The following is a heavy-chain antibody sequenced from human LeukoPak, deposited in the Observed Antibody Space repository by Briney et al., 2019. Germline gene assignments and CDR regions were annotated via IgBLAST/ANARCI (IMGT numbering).Heavy chain of an antibody. V-gene: IGHV1-46*01. CDR3: ARDGVHYYDSSGYYFDY. Sequence: PAASVKVSCKASGYTFTSYYMHWVRQAPGQGLEWMGIINPSGGSTSYAQKFQGRVTMTRDTSTNTAYMELSSLRSEDTAVYYCARDGVHYYDSSGYYFDYWGQGTLVTVSS. J-gene: IGHJ4*02. CDR1: GYTFTSYY. D-gene: IGHD3-22*01. CDR2: INPSGGST.